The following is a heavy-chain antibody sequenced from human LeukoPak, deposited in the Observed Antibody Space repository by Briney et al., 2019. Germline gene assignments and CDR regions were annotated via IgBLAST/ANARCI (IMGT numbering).Heavy chain of an antibody. CDR1: GASISSYY. CDR3: AREKNGNEPFDY. CDR2: LYNTRNT. Sequence: SETLSLTCTVSGASISSYYWSWIRQSPGKGLEWIGYLYNTRNTYYNPSLKSRVTISVDTSKNQFSLKVSSVTAADTAVYYCAREKNGNEPFDYWGQGTLVTVSS. V-gene: IGHV4-59*01. D-gene: IGHD4-23*01. J-gene: IGHJ4*02.